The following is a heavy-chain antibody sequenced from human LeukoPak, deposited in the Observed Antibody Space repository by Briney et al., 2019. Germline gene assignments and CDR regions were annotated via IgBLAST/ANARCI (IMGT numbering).Heavy chain of an antibody. V-gene: IGHV3-74*01. CDR1: GSGFTFNNYW. CDR2: INADGSTT. J-gene: IGHJ5*02. Sequence: GGSLRLSCAASGSGFTFNNYWMHWVRQAPGKGLVWVSRINADGSTTSYADSVRGRFTISRDNAKNTLYLQMNSLRAEDTAVYYCAKESGSYEIVNWFDPWGQGTLVTVSS. CDR3: AKESGSYEIVNWFDP. D-gene: IGHD1-26*01.